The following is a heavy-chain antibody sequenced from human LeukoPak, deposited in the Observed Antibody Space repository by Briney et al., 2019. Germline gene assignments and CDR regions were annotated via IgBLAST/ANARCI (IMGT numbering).Heavy chain of an antibody. Sequence: SETLSLTCTVSGGPIYSYYWSWIRQTAGKGLEWIGRIYTSGSTNYNPSLKSRVTISVDKSKNQFSLKLSSVTAADTAVYYCARDPGPPRLAFDIWGQGTMVTVSS. CDR3: ARDPGPPRLAFDI. CDR1: GGPIYSYY. CDR2: IYTSGST. D-gene: IGHD6-19*01. J-gene: IGHJ3*02. V-gene: IGHV4-4*07.